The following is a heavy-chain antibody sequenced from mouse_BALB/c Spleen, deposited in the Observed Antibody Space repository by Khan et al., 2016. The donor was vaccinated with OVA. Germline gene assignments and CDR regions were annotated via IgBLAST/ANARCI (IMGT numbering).Heavy chain of an antibody. D-gene: IGHD2-14*01. J-gene: IGHJ3*01. CDR3: ARGYDVLAS. CDR2: VNPTTDNI. CDR1: GYSFTLYY. Sequence: VQLQQSGPDLVKPGASVKISCKASGYSFTLYYMSWLKQRHGKSLEWIGRVNPTTDNINYNQEFKGKAILTVDTSSNPAYLELRSLTSEDSAVLFCARGYDVLASGGQGTLGTVSA. V-gene: IGHV1-26*01.